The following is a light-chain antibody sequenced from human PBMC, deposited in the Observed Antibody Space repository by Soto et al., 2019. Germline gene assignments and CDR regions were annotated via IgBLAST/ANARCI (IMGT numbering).Light chain of an antibody. Sequence: DIQMTQSPSSLSASVGDTVTISFRASQNIDMYLNWYQQKPGKAPRVLISGASSLQSGVPSRLSGSGSGTDFTLTINSLQPEDFASYFCQHTFNSPPWTFGQGTKVDIK. CDR1: QNIDMY. J-gene: IGKJ1*01. CDR2: GAS. CDR3: QHTFNSPPWT. V-gene: IGKV1-39*01.